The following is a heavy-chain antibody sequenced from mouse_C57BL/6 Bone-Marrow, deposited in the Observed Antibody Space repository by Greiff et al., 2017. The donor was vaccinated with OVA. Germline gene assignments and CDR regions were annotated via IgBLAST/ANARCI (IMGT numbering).Heavy chain of an antibody. V-gene: IGHV1-82*01. Sequence: VQLQQSGPELVKPGASVKISCKASGYAFSSSWMNWVKQRPGKGLEWIGRIYPGDGDTNYNGKFKGKATLTADKSSSTPYMQLSSLTSEDSAVYFCARETYDYGFDYWGQGTTLTVSS. J-gene: IGHJ2*01. CDR2: IYPGDGDT. CDR3: ARETYDYGFDY. D-gene: IGHD2-4*01. CDR1: GYAFSSSW.